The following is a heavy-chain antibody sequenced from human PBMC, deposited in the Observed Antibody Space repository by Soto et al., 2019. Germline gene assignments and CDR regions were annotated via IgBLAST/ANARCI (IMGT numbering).Heavy chain of an antibody. V-gene: IGHV3-30*18. CDR2: ISYDGGNE. CDR3: AKGVVREPAYFDY. J-gene: IGHJ4*02. Sequence: VGSLRLSCAVSGFTFSAFAMYWVRQAPGKGLEWVALISYDGGNEDYAESVRGRFTISRDNSKNTLYLDMNSLSAEDSAVYFCAKGVVREPAYFDYWGQGTLVTVSS. CDR1: GFTFSAFA. D-gene: IGHD3-10*01.